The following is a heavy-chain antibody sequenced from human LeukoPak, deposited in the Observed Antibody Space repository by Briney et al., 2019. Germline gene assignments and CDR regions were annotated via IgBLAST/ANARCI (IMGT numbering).Heavy chain of an antibody. CDR3: ARGAAAANDY. J-gene: IGHJ4*02. D-gene: IGHD6-13*01. V-gene: IGHV3-74*01. CDR1: GFTFSSYW. CDR2: INSAESST. Sequence: GGSLRLSCAASGFTFSSYWMHWVRQAPGKGLVWVSNINSAESSTNYADSVKGRFTISSDNAKSTLYLQMNSLRPEDTAVYYCARGAAAANDYWGQGTLVTVSS.